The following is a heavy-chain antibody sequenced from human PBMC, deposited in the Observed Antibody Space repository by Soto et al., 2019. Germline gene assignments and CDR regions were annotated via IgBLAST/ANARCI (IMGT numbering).Heavy chain of an antibody. CDR2: ISYEGSNK. CDR3: VAGQYFFDY. Sequence: QVQLVESGGGVVQPGRSLRLSCAASGFSFSSYGMQWVRQAPGKGLEWVAVISYEGSNKSYADSLKDRFTISRDNTKKTRYLQMNSLRADDSAVYYCVAGQYFFDYCGQGTLVTVSS. D-gene: IGHD6-19*01. J-gene: IGHJ4*02. V-gene: IGHV3-30*03. CDR1: GFSFSSYG.